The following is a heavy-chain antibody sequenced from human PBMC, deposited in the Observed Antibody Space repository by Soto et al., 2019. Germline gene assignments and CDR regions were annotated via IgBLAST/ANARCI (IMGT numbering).Heavy chain of an antibody. CDR1: GFTFSSYW. J-gene: IGHJ6*03. Sequence: GGSLRLSCAASGFTFSSYWMHWVRQAPGKGLVWVSRINSDGSSTSYADSVKGRFTISRDNAKNTLYLQMNSLRAEDTAVYYCARDSRGGYDSHYYYYYMDVWGKGTTVTVSS. V-gene: IGHV3-74*01. CDR3: ARDSRGGYDSHYYYYYMDV. D-gene: IGHD5-12*01. CDR2: INSDGSST.